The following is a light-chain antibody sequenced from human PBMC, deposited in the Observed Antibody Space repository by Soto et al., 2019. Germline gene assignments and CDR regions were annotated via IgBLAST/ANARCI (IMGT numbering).Light chain of an antibody. J-gene: IGKJ1*01. Sequence: EIVLTQSPGTLSLSPGERATLSCRASQSVSSSYLAWYQQKPGQAPRLLIYGASSRATGIPDRFSGSESGTDFTLTISRLEPEDFAVYYCEQYGSSPPTFGQGTKVKIK. CDR2: GAS. CDR1: QSVSSSY. V-gene: IGKV3-20*01. CDR3: EQYGSSPPT.